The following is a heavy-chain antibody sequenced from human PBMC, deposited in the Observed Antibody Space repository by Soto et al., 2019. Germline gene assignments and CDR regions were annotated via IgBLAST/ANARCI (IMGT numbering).Heavy chain of an antibody. CDR1: GFTVNSDG. J-gene: IGHJ3*02. Sequence: GGSLRLSCAASGFTVNSDGMSWVRQAPGKGLEWVSGMSTSGGRANYADSVKGRFTISRDNFKNTLNLQMNGLRGEDTAVYYCAKDSPVKGAFDIWGQGTMVTVSS. CDR3: AKDSPVKGAFDI. V-gene: IGHV3-23*01. CDR2: MSTSGGRA. D-gene: IGHD4-17*01.